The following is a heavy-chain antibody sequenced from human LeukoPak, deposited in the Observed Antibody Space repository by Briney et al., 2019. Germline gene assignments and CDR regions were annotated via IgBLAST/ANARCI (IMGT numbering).Heavy chain of an antibody. D-gene: IGHD6-19*01. V-gene: IGHV1-2*02. Sequence: ASVKVSCKASGYTFTGYFIHWVRQAPGQGLEWMGWINPNSGGSNYAQKFQGRVSLTRDTSISTAYMELSSLRYDDTAVYFCARVEAVAGTTTGADYWGQGTLVTVSS. J-gene: IGHJ4*02. CDR2: INPNSGGS. CDR1: GYTFTGYF. CDR3: ARVEAVAGTTTGADY.